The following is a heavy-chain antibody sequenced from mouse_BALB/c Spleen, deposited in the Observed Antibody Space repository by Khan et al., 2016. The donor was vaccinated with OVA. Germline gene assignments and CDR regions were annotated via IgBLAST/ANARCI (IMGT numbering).Heavy chain of an antibody. CDR1: GYTFTDYA. J-gene: IGHJ3*01. CDR3: ARGGKFAY. D-gene: IGHD1-1*02. CDR2: ISTYYGGP. V-gene: IGHV1S137*01. Sequence: QVQLQQSGAELVRPGVSLKISCKGSGYTFTDYAMHWVKQSHAKSLEWIGVISTYYGGPDYNQKFKGKATMTVDRSSNTAYMELARLTSEDSAIYYCARGGKFAYWGQGTLVTVSA.